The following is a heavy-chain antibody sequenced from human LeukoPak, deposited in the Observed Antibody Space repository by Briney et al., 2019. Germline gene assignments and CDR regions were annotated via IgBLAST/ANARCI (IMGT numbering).Heavy chain of an antibody. V-gene: IGHV3-48*03. CDR1: GFTFSSYE. Sequence: GGSLRLSCAASGFTFSSYEMNWVRQAPGNGLEWVSYISSSGSLIYYADSVKGRFTISRDNAKNSLYLQMNSLRAEDTAVYYCAREMGYYDSSGYYYWGQGTLVTVSS. CDR2: ISSSGSLI. D-gene: IGHD3-22*01. CDR3: AREMGYYDSSGYYY. J-gene: IGHJ4*02.